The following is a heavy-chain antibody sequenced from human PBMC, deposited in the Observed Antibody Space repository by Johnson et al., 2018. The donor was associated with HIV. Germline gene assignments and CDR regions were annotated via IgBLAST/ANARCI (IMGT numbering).Heavy chain of an antibody. CDR3: ARDLIELQGAFDI. CDR1: GFTFSNYA. D-gene: IGHD1-26*01. J-gene: IGHJ3*02. V-gene: IGHV3-23*04. Sequence: VQLVESGGGLVQPGGSLRLSCAASGFTFSNYAMTWVRQSPGKGLEWVSTISVSGDSTYYADSVKGRFTISREKSKNTLYVQMNSLRVEDTAVYYCARDLIELQGAFDIWGQGTMVTVSS. CDR2: ISVSGDST.